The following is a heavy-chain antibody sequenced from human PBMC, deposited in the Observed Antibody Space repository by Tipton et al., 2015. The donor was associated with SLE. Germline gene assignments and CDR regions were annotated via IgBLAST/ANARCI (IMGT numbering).Heavy chain of an antibody. CDR2: IYHSGST. CDR3: ARDQELWFGEFPLDY. CDR1: GGSFSGYY. V-gene: IGHV4-34*01. J-gene: IGHJ4*02. D-gene: IGHD3-10*01. Sequence: LRLSCAVYGGSFSGYYWSWIRQPPGKGLEWIGSIYHSGSTYYNPSLKSRVTISVDTSKNQFSLKLSSVTAADTAVYYCARDQELWFGEFPLDYWGQGTLVTVSS.